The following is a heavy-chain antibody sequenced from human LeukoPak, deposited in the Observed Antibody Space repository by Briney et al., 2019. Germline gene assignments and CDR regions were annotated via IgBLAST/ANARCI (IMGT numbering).Heavy chain of an antibody. D-gene: IGHD4-23*01. CDR2: INEEGNDK. J-gene: IGHJ4*02. Sequence: GGSLRLSCAASGFTFRNYGMTWVRQAPGKGLEWVANINEEGNDKYYVDSVKGRFTISRDNTKNSLFLQMNSLRAEDTAVYYCLVTRARGDHGGQGTLVTVSS. CDR1: GFTFRNYG. V-gene: IGHV3-7*03. CDR3: LVTRARGDH.